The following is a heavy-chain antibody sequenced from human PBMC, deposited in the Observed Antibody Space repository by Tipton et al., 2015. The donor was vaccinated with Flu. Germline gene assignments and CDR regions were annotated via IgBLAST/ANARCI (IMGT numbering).Heavy chain of an antibody. V-gene: IGHV3-15*01. CDR1: GFTFSHYW. Sequence: SLRLSCATSGFTFSHYWMNWVRQAPGKGLEWVGRVKSGGTTDHAAPVKGRFTISRDDSRRTVALQMNSLKTEDTAIYYCTIDLPDYAEYDFDYWGQGTLVTVSS. CDR2: VKSGGTT. J-gene: IGHJ4*02. D-gene: IGHD4-17*01. CDR3: TIDLPDYAEYDFDY.